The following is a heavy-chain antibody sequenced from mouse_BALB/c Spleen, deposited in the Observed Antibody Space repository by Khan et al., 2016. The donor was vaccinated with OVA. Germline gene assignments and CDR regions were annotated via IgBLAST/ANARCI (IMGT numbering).Heavy chain of an antibody. J-gene: IGHJ3*01. D-gene: IGHD2-14*01. Sequence: QVQLKQSGAELARPGASVKMSCKASGYTFTTYTIHWVKQRPGQGLEWIGYIIPSNDYTNYNQKFKDRATLTADKSSSTAYMQLSSLTSEDSAVYYCVRVGAYYRSDGWFAYWGQGTLVTVSA. CDR1: GYTFTTYT. CDR2: IIPSNDYT. V-gene: IGHV1-4*01. CDR3: VRVGAYYRSDGWFAY.